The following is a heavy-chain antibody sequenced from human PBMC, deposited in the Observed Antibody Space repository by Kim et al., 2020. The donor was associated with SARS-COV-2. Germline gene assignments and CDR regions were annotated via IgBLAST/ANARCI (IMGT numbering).Heavy chain of an antibody. J-gene: IGHJ4*02. V-gene: IGHV4-31*02. D-gene: IGHD3-22*01. Sequence: PSLKSRVTISVDTSKNQFSLKLSSVTAADTAVYYCAREGTITMIGGPFDYWGQRTLVTVSS. CDR3: AREGTITMIGGPFDY.